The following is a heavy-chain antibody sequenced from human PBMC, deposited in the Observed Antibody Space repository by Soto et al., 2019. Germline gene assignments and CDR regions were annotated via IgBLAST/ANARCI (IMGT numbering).Heavy chain of an antibody. CDR2: IYYSGRT. V-gene: IGHV4-59*01. J-gene: IGHJ4*02. CDR3: ARAKESSPYYFDY. Sequence: LQTLSLTCTVAGVSISSYYWNWIRQPPGKGLEWIGYIYYSGRTNYNSSLKSRVTISVDTSKNQFSLKLSSVTAADAVVYYCARAKESSPYYFDYWGQGTLVTVSS. D-gene: IGHD6-13*01. CDR1: GVSISSYY.